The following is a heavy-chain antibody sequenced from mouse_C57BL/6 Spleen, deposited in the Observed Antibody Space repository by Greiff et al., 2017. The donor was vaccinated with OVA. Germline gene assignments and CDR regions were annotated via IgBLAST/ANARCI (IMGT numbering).Heavy chain of an antibody. CDR1: GYTFTSYW. CDR3: ARSGLGPLYAMGY. D-gene: IGHD4-1*01. CDR2: IDPSDSYT. V-gene: IGHV1-69*01. Sequence: QVQLQQPGAELVMPGASVKLSCKASGYTFTSYWMHWVKQRPGQGLEWIGEIDPSDSYTNYNQKFKGKSTLTVDKSSSTAYMQLSSLTSEDSAVYYCARSGLGPLYAMGYWGQGTSVTVSS. J-gene: IGHJ4*01.